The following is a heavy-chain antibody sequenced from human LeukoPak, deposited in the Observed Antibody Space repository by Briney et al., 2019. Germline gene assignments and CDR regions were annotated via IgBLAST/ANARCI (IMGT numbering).Heavy chain of an antibody. CDR3: ARGAPITIFGVVAVPYY. CDR1: GYTFTSYG. Sequence: ASVKVPCKASGYTFTSYGISWVRQAPGQGLEWMGWISAYNGNTNYAQKLQGRVTMTTDTSTSTAYMELRSLRSDDTAVYYCARGAPITIFGVVAVPYYWGQGTLVTVSS. D-gene: IGHD3-3*01. CDR2: ISAYNGNT. V-gene: IGHV1-18*01. J-gene: IGHJ4*02.